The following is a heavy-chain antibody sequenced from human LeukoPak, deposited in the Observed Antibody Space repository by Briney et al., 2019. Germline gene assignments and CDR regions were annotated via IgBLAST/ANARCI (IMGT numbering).Heavy chain of an antibody. CDR3: ARFGRSSRYYFDY. D-gene: IGHD6-6*01. J-gene: IGHJ4*02. CDR1: GFTFSSYS. Sequence: GGXLRLSCAASGFTFSSYSMNWVRQAPGKGLEGVSSISSSSSYIYYADSVKGRFTISRDNAKNSLYLQMNSLRAEDTAVYYCARFGRSSRYYFDYWGQGTLVTVSS. CDR2: ISSSSSYI. V-gene: IGHV3-21*01.